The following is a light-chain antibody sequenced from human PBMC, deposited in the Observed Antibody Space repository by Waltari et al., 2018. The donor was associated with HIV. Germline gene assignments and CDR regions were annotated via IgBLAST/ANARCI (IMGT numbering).Light chain of an antibody. CDR2: SAS. V-gene: IGKV3-15*01. CDR1: QSVSSN. Sequence: DIVMTQSPATLSVSPGERATLSCRASQSVSSNLDWYQQKPRQAPRLLIYSASGSATGIPARFSGSGSGTEFTLTISSLQSEDCAVYYCQQYNNWPPYTFGQGTKLEI. CDR3: QQYNNWPPYT. J-gene: IGKJ2*01.